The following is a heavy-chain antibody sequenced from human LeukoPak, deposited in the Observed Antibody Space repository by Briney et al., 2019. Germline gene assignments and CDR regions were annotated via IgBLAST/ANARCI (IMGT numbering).Heavy chain of an antibody. V-gene: IGHV3-7*01. CDR1: GFTFSSYS. Sequence: GGSLRLSCAASGFTFSSYSTNWLRQAPGKGLEWVANIKQDGSEQYYVDSVKGRFTVSRDNAKNSLSLQMNSLRAEDTAVYYCARDADLGATITGAFDIWGQGATVVVSS. CDR2: IKQDGSEQ. CDR3: ARDADLGATITGAFDI. J-gene: IGHJ3*02. D-gene: IGHD5-24*01.